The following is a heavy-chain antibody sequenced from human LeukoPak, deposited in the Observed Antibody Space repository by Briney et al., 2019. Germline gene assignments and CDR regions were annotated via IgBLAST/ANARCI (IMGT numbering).Heavy chain of an antibody. CDR2: IRSRANSYTT. CDR3: TRHSDKYCSGAGCFHYNFYGLDV. Sequence: PGGSLRLSCADSGFTFSGSAMHWVRQAHGKGLEWLGRIRSRANSYTTVYAAPVQGRFIISRDDSMNMAYLQMNSLRVEDTAVYYCTRHSDKYCSGAGCFHYNFYGLDVWGQGTTVTVSS. V-gene: IGHV3-73*01. J-gene: IGHJ6*02. D-gene: IGHD2-15*01. CDR1: GFTFSGSA.